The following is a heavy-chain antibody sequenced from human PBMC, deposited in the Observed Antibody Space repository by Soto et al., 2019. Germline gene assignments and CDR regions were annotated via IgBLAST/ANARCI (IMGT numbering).Heavy chain of an antibody. CDR3: ARATNWNDPYNWFDP. CDR1: GGSFSTYS. Sequence: QVQLVQSGAEVKKPGSSVKVSCKASGGSFSTYSISWVRQAPGQGLEWMGRIIPILDLANYAQKFQGRVTITADKSTSTAYMELNSLRSEDTAVYYCARATNWNDPYNWFDPWGQGTLVTVSS. V-gene: IGHV1-69*02. D-gene: IGHD1-1*01. J-gene: IGHJ5*02. CDR2: IIPILDLA.